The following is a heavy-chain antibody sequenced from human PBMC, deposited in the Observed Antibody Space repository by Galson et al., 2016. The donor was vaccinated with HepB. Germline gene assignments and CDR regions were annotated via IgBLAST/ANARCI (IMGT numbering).Heavy chain of an antibody. CDR1: GFIFSDEN. V-gene: IGHV3-48*03. CDR3: ARGLGSSWFYL. D-gene: IGHD6-13*01. Sequence: SLRLSCAASGFIFSDENMNWVRQVPGKGLEWLSYISGTSSPRFYARSVKGRFTISRDNARNLLYLQMNSLKVEDTAIYYCARGLGSSWFYLWGQGTLVTVSS. CDR2: ISGTSSPR. J-gene: IGHJ5*02.